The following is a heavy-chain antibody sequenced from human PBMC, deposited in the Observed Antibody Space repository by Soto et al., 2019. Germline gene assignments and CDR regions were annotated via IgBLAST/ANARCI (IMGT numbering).Heavy chain of an antibody. J-gene: IGHJ4*02. D-gene: IGHD6-13*01. Sequence: QVQLQESGPGLVKPSQTLSLTCTVSGGSISSGGYYWSWIRQHPGKGLEWFGYIYYSGSTYYNPSLKSRVTISVDTSKNQFSLKLSSVTAADTAVYYCARGVGGSSWQYYFDYWGQGTLVTVSS. CDR3: ARGVGGSSWQYYFDY. V-gene: IGHV4-31*03. CDR1: GGSISSGGYY. CDR2: IYYSGST.